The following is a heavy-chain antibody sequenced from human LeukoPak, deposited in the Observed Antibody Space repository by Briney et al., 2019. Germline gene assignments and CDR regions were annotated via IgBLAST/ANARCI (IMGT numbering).Heavy chain of an antibody. CDR3: ARDNSIDDRGWWFDP. V-gene: IGHV1-46*01. J-gene: IGHJ5*01. CDR2: INPSGSRT. D-gene: IGHD4-23*01. Sequence: GASVKVSCMSSGYTFTNFYMHWLRQAPGQELEWMGLINPSGSRTWFSEKFQGRIILTRDMSTSTDYMELSSLRSEDTAVYFCARDNSIDDRGWWFDPWGQGTLVTVSS. CDR1: GYTFTNFY.